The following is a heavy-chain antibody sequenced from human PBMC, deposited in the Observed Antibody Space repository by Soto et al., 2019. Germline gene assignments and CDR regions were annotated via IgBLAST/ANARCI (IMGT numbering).Heavy chain of an antibody. CDR1: GFSLSTSGVG. CDR3: AHSHSSGWYSFPYFDY. D-gene: IGHD6-19*01. CDR2: IYWDDDK. Sequence: QITLKESGPTLVKPTQTLTLTCTFSGFSLSTSGVGVGWIRQPPGKALEWLALIYWDDDKRYSPSLKSRLTSTXXTXKXPVVLTMTNMDPVDTATFYCAHSHSSGWYSFPYFDYWGQGTLVTVSS. V-gene: IGHV2-5*02. J-gene: IGHJ4*02.